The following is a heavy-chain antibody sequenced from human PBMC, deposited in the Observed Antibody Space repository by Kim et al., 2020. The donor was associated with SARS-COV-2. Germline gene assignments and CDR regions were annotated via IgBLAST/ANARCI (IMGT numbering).Heavy chain of an antibody. D-gene: IGHD2-2*01. V-gene: IGHV3-23*01. CDR1: GFTFSSYA. CDR3: AKDMGYCTSTSCYAFDV. Sequence: GGSLRLSCAASGFTFSSYAMIWVRQAPGKGLEWVSSISGNGGTYYADSMKGRFTISRDNSKNTLYLHMNSLRADETAIYYCAKDMGYCTSTSCYAFDVWG. J-gene: IGHJ3*01. CDR2: ISGNGGT.